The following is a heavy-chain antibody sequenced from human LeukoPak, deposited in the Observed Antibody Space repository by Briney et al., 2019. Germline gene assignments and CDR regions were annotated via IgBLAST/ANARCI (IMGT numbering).Heavy chain of an antibody. J-gene: IGHJ4*02. CDR2: IYYSGGT. V-gene: IGHV4-39*01. CDR1: GGSISSSSYY. Sequence: PSETLSLTCTVSGGSISSSSYYWGWIRQPPGKGLKWIGSIYYSGGTYYNPSLKSRVTISVDTSKNQFSLKLSSVTAADTAVYYCARVVPTYDYVWGSYRGGSFDYWGQGTLVTVSS. CDR3: ARVVPTYDYVWGSYRGGSFDY. D-gene: IGHD3-16*02.